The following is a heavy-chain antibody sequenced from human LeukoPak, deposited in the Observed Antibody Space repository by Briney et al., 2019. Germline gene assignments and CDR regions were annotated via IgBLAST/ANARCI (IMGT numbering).Heavy chain of an antibody. CDR2: INANSGTS. CDR1: GFAFSFYA. CDR3: AKPISGGLAVTADWFHP. D-gene: IGHD6-19*01. J-gene: IGHJ5*01. Sequence: GGSLRLSCAASGFAFSFYAMSWLRQPPGKGLEWVSTINANSGTSSYAASVRGRFTISRDNSKNTLYLQVNTLRADDTATYYCAKPISGGLAVTADWFHPWGQGTLVVVSS. V-gene: IGHV3-23*01.